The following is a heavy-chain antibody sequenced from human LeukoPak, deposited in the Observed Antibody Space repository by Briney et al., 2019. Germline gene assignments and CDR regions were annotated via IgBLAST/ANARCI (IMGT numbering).Heavy chain of an antibody. J-gene: IGHJ5*02. CDR1: GFTFSSYA. D-gene: IGHD2-21*02. Sequence: GGSLRLSCAASGFTFSSYAMSWVRQAPGKGLEWVSAISGSGGSTYYADSVKGRFTISRDNSKNTLYLQINSLRAEDTAVYYCAKVLSVVTAILGWFDPWGQGTLVTVSS. CDR3: AKVLSVVTAILGWFDP. CDR2: ISGSGGST. V-gene: IGHV3-23*01.